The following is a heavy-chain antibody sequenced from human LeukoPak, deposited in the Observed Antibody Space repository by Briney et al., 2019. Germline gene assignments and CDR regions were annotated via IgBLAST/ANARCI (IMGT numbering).Heavy chain of an antibody. CDR3: ARDSVGATPGVDY. Sequence: GGSLRLSCAASGFTFSSYSMNWVRQAPGKGLEWVSSISSSSSYIYYADSVKGRFTISRDNAKNSLYLQMNSLRAEDTAVYYCARDSVGATPGVDYWGQGTLVTVSS. D-gene: IGHD1-26*01. J-gene: IGHJ4*02. CDR1: GFTFSSYS. V-gene: IGHV3-21*01. CDR2: ISSSSSYI.